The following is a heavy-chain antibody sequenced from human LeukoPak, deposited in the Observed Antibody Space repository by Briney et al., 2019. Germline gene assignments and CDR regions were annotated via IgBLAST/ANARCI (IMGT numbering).Heavy chain of an antibody. CDR2: IYSGGNT. CDR1: GFTVSSSP. Sequence: GGSLRLSCAASGFTVSSSPINWVRQAPGRGLEWVSLIYSGGNTFYADCVKSRFTISRHNSENMLYLQMNSLSADDTAFYYCARLMGSGWFDPWGQGTLVTVFS. CDR3: ARLMGSGWFDP. J-gene: IGHJ5*02. D-gene: IGHD1-26*01. V-gene: IGHV3-53*04.